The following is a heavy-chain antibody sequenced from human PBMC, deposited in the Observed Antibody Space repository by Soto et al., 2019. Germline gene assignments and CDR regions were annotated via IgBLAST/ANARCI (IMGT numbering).Heavy chain of an antibody. V-gene: IGHV3-48*03. CDR3: VRDTMRASAAASLDY. CDR2: ISVSGNII. D-gene: IGHD2-2*01. Sequence: VGSLRLSCAASGFTFSTYEFNWVRQAPGRGLEWISYISVSGNIIKYAESVKGRFTISRDNADNSLHLHMSNLRVDDTALYFCVRDTMRASAAASLDYWGQGTQVTVSS. J-gene: IGHJ4*02. CDR1: GFTFSTYE.